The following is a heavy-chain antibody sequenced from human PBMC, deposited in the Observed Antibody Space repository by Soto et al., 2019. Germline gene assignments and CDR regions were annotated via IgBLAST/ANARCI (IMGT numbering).Heavy chain of an antibody. CDR3: ARTKIVVPAAIPTGMDV. Sequence: SQTLSLTCAISGDSVSSNSAAWNWIRQSPSRGLEWLGRTYYRSKWYNDYAVSVKSRITINPDTSKNQFSLQLNSVTPEDTAVYYCARTKIVVPAAIPTGMDVWGQGTTVTVSS. V-gene: IGHV6-1*01. CDR1: GDSVSSNSAA. CDR2: TYYRSKWYN. J-gene: IGHJ6*02. D-gene: IGHD2-2*01.